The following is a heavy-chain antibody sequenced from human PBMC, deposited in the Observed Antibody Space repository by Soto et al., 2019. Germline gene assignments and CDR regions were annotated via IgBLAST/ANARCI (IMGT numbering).Heavy chain of an antibody. Sequence: SVKGCCKASGGSFSSYRINWVRQAPGQGLEWMGGIVPIYRTADSAQEFQGRVTITADESARTAYMELRSLKSRDTAVYYCVRDSGAKLSSSWGQGTLVTVSS. CDR1: GGSFSSYR. V-gene: IGHV1-69*13. CDR3: VRDSGAKLSSS. CDR2: IVPIYRTA. D-gene: IGHD6-13*01. J-gene: IGHJ4*02.